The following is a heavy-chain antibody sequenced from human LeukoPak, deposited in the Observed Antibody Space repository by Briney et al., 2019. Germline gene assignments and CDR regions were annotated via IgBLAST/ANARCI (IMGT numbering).Heavy chain of an antibody. Sequence: GGSLRLACAASGFTFSSYEMNWVRQAPGKGLEWVSYISSSGSTIYYADSVKGRFTISRDNAKNSLYLQMNSLRAEDTAVYYCARAMTTVVTPVEYWGQGSLVTVSS. CDR3: ARAMTTVVTPVEY. CDR1: GFTFSSYE. J-gene: IGHJ4*02. CDR2: ISSSGSTI. D-gene: IGHD4-23*01. V-gene: IGHV3-48*03.